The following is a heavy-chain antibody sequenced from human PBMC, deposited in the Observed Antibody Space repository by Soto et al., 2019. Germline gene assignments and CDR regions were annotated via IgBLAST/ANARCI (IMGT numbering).Heavy chain of an antibody. V-gene: IGHV3-48*03. CDR2: ISSSGSTI. CDR1: GFTCSSYE. Sequence: EVHLVESGGGLVQPGGSLRLSCAASGFTCSSYEMNWVRQAQGQGLALVSYISSSGSTIYYADSVKGRFTISRDHAKNSLYLQMNRLRAEDTAVYYCARGRRAWRRVLSGWFDTWGQGTLVPVSS. J-gene: IGHJ5*02. D-gene: IGHD5-12*01. CDR3: ARGRRAWRRVLSGWFDT.